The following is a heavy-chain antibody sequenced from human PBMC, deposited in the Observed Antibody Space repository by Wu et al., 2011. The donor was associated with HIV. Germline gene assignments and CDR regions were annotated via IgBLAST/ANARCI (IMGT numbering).Heavy chain of an antibody. D-gene: IGHD2-15*01. CDR1: GYTLPSYG. Sequence: VKVSCKASGYTLPSYGISWVRQAPGQGLEWMGWISAYNGNTNYAQKLQGRVTMTTDTSTSAAYMELRSLRSDDTAVYYCARPYCSGGSCYFEYFQHWGQGTLVTVSS. CDR2: ISAYNGNT. CDR3: ARPYCSGGSCYFEYFQH. V-gene: IGHV1-18*01. J-gene: IGHJ1*01.